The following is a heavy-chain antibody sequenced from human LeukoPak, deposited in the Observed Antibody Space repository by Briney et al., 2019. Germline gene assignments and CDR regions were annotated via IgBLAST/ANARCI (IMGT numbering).Heavy chain of an antibody. CDR1: GGSISSGDYY. D-gene: IGHD5-24*01. V-gene: IGHV4-30-4*01. Sequence: SSQTLSLTCTVSGGSISSGDYYWSWIRRPPGKGLEWIGYIYYSGSTKYNPSLKSRVTISVDTSKNQFSLKLSSVTAADTAVYYCARGARAGYNLEPFDYWGQGTLVTVSS. J-gene: IGHJ4*02. CDR2: IYYSGST. CDR3: ARGARAGYNLEPFDY.